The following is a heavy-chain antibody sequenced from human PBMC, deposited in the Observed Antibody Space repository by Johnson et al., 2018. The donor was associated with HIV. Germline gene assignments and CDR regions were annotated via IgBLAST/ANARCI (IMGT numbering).Heavy chain of an antibody. D-gene: IGHD2-15*01. Sequence: VQLVESGGGVVQPGRSLRLSCAASGFTFSSYAMHWVRQAPGKGLECVAVKTYDVSNKYYADSVQGRFTISRDNSKNTLYLQMNSLRAEDTAVYYCAKGLVVAASRHAFDIWGQGTIVTVSS. CDR3: AKGLVVAASRHAFDI. CDR2: KTYDVSNK. V-gene: IGHV3-30-3*01. J-gene: IGHJ3*02. CDR1: GFTFSSYA.